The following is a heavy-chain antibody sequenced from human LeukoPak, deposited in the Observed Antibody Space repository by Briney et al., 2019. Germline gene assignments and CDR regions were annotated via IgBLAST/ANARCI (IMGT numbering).Heavy chain of an antibody. J-gene: IGHJ5*02. CDR1: GGSISSYY. CDR2: INHSGST. Sequence: SETLSLTCTVSGGSISSYYWSWIRQPPGKGLEWIGEINHSGSTNYNPSLKSRVTISVDTSKNQFSLKLSSVTAADTAVYYCARDTTGYDSSGYYYNRWFDPWGQGTLVTVSS. CDR3: ARDTTGYDSSGYYYNRWFDP. V-gene: IGHV4-34*01. D-gene: IGHD3-22*01.